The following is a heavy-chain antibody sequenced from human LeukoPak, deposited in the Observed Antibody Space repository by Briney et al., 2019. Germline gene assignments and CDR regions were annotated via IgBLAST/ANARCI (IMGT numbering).Heavy chain of an antibody. Sequence: PGRSLKLSCAASGFTLSGSAMHWVRQASGKGLEWVGRIRSKANTYATAYAASVRGRFTISRDESKNTAYLQMNSLKTEDTAVYYCTRRSTDDSSGYYSTWGQGTLVTVSS. CDR3: TRRSTDDSSGYYST. D-gene: IGHD3-22*01. J-gene: IGHJ5*02. V-gene: IGHV3-73*01. CDR1: GFTLSGSA. CDR2: IRSKANTYAT.